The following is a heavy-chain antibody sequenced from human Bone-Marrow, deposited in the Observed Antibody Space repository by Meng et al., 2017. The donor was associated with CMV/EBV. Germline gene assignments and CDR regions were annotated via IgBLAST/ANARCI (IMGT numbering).Heavy chain of an antibody. Sequence: SETLSLTCTVSGGSVSSGSYYWSWIRQPPGKGLEWIGYIYYSGSTNYNPSLKSRVTISVDTSKNQFSLKLSSVTAADTAVYYCASEYYCSSTSCSGAFDIWGQGTMVTF. D-gene: IGHD2-2*01. CDR3: ASEYYCSSTSCSGAFDI. J-gene: IGHJ3*02. CDR2: IYYSGST. CDR1: GGSVSSGSYY. V-gene: IGHV4-61*01.